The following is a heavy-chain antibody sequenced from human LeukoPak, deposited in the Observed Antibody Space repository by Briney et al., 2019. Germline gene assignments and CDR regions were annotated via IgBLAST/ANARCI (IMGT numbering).Heavy chain of an antibody. J-gene: IGHJ4*02. CDR3: VRDMGYYDKV. Sequence: QPGGSLRLSCAASGFTFSTSWMHWVRQAPGKGLVWVSRINTDGNTRDYADSVKGQFTISRDNAKNTLYLQMNSLRAEDTAIYYCVRDMGYYDKVWGQGTLVTVSS. D-gene: IGHD3-22*01. V-gene: IGHV3-74*01. CDR2: INTDGNTR. CDR1: GFTFSTSW.